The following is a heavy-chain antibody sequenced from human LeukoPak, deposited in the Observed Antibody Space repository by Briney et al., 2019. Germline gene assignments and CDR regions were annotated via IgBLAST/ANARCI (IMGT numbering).Heavy chain of an antibody. D-gene: IGHD3-22*01. CDR2: ISSSSRYI. J-gene: IGHJ4*02. CDR3: ARDLGYYDSSGYYTHYFDY. V-gene: IGHV3-21*01. Sequence: GGALILSCAASGFTFSSYSMKGGRPAPGKGVEGVSSISSSSRYIYYAASVKGRFTISRDNAKNSLYLQMNSLRAEDTAVYYCARDLGYYDSSGYYTHYFDYWGQGTLVTVSS. CDR1: GFTFSSYS.